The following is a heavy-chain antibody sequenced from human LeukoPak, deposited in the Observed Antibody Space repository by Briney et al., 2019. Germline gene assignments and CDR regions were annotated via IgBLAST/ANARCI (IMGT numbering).Heavy chain of an antibody. D-gene: IGHD2-2*01. CDR3: ASEEAGYCSSTSCSRPFDY. Sequence: ASVKVSSRASGYTFTIYYMHWVRQAPGQGGEWMGLINPSGGSTSYAQKFQGRVTMTRDTSTSTVYMELSSLRSEDTAVYYCASEEAGYCSSTSCSRPFDYWGQGTLVTVSS. J-gene: IGHJ4*02. CDR1: GYTFTIYY. CDR2: INPSGGST. V-gene: IGHV1-46*01.